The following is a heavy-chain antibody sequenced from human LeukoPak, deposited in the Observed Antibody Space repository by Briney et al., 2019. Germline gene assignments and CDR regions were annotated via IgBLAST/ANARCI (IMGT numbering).Heavy chain of an antibody. V-gene: IGHV3-7*01. J-gene: IGHJ4*02. CDR1: GFTFNNYR. Sequence: GGSLRLSCTASGFTFNNYRMTWVRQAPGKGLEWVASMKDDGNEIQYVDSVKGRFTISRDNAKNSLYLQMNNLRAEDMAVYYCARNRATNDYWGQGTLVTVSS. CDR3: ARNRATNDY. D-gene: IGHD1-26*01. CDR2: MKDDGNEI.